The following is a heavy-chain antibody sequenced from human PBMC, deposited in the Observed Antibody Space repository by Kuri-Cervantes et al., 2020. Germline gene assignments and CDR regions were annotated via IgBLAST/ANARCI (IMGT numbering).Heavy chain of an antibody. CDR1: GFTFDDYA. D-gene: IGHD3-22*01. Sequence: GGSLRLSCAASGFTFDDYAIHWVRQTPGKGLEWVSGISWNSGAIGYADSVKGRFTISRDNAKNPLYLQMNSLRAEDTALYYCAKVLSGYGYYYYAMDVWGQGTTVTVSS. CDR3: AKVLSGYGYYYYAMDV. V-gene: IGHV3-9*01. J-gene: IGHJ6*02. CDR2: ISWNSGAI.